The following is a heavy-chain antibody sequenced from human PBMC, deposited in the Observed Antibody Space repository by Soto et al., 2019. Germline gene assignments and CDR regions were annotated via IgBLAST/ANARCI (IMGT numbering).Heavy chain of an antibody. CDR2: ISVTGSTV. CDR3: FNTFF. D-gene: IGHD3-3*02. Sequence: GGSLRLSCAASGFTFSDYYLSWIRQTPGKGLELVSYISVTGSTVYYADSVRGRFTISRDNAKNSLYLQMSSLRAEDTAVYYCFNTFFWGQGTMVTVSS. J-gene: IGHJ3*01. CDR1: GFTFSDYY. V-gene: IGHV3-11*01.